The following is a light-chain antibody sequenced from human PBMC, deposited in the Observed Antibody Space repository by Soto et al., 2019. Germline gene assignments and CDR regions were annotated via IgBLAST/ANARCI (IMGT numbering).Light chain of an antibody. J-gene: IGKJ1*01. CDR2: KAS. CDR3: QQYGSYSPWT. CDR1: QSIGSW. Sequence: DIQMTQSPSTLSASVGDRVTSTCRASQSIGSWLAWYQQKPGKAPKLLIYKASSLESGVPSRFSGSGSGTEFTLTISSLQPDDFASDYCQQYGSYSPWTFGQGTKVEIK. V-gene: IGKV1-5*03.